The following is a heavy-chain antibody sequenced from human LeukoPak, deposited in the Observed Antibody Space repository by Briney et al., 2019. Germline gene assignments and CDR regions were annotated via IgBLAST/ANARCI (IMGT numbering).Heavy chain of an antibody. CDR1: GYSFTSYW. CDR2: IYPGDSDT. CDR3: ARHRTTMVRGAWDAFDI. D-gene: IGHD3-10*01. V-gene: IGHV5-51*01. J-gene: IGHJ3*02. Sequence: GESLKISCKGSGYSFTSYWIGWVRQMPGKGLEWMGIIYPGDSDTRYSPSFQGQVTISADKSISTAYLQWSSLKASDTVMYYCARHRTTMVRGAWDAFDIWGQGTMVTVSS.